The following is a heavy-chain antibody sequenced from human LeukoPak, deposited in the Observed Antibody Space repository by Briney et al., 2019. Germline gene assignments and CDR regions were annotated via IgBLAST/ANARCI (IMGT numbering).Heavy chain of an antibody. V-gene: IGHV3-74*01. Sequence: GGSLRLSCAASGFPFRSNWKHWVRQAPGRGLVWVSGINGDGINTNYADSVKGRFTISRDNAKNTLYLQMNSLRGEDTAVYYCARTDYYDRWGQGTLVTVSS. CDR3: ARTDYYDR. CDR2: INGDGINT. D-gene: IGHD3-22*01. CDR1: GFPFRSNW. J-gene: IGHJ4*02.